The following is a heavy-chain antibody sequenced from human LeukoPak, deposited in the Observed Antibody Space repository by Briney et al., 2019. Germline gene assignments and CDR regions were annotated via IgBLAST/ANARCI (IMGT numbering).Heavy chain of an antibody. CDR3: TTDHYYGSGSYNY. Sequence: GGSLRLSCAASGFTFSSSAMHWVRQAPGKGLEWVGRIKSKTDGGSTDYAAPVKGRFTISRDDSKNTLYLQMNSLKTEDTAVYYCTTDHYYGSGSYNYWGQGTLVTVSS. CDR1: GFTFSSSA. D-gene: IGHD3-10*01. CDR2: IKSKTDGGST. V-gene: IGHV3-15*01. J-gene: IGHJ4*02.